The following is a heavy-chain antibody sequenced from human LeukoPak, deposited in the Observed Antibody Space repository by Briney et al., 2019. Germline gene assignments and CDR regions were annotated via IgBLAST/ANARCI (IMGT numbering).Heavy chain of an antibody. V-gene: IGHV1-69*01. J-gene: IGHJ4*02. D-gene: IGHD3-3*01. CDR2: IIPIFGTA. CDR3: AGQVWSGYYLYYFDY. Sequence: GSSVKVSCKASGGTFSSYAISWVRQAPGQGLEWMGGIIPIFGTANYAQKFQGRVTITADESTSTAYMELSSLRSEDTAVYYCAGQVWSGYYLYYFDYWGQGTLVTVSS. CDR1: GGTFSSYA.